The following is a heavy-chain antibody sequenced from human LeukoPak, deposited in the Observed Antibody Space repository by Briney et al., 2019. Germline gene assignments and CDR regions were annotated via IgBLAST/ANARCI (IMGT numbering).Heavy chain of an antibody. CDR1: GGSFSGYY. CDR3: ASIAVAGHYYFDY. Sequence: SETLSLTCAVYGGSFSGYYWSWIRQPPGKGLEWIGEINHSGSTNYNPSLKSRVTISVDTSKNQFSLKLSSVTAADTAVYYCASIAVAGHYYFDYWGQGTLVTVSS. CDR2: INHSGST. V-gene: IGHV4-34*01. J-gene: IGHJ4*02. D-gene: IGHD6-19*01.